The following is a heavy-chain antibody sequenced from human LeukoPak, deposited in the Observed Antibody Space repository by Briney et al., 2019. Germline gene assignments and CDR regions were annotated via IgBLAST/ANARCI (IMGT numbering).Heavy chain of an antibody. CDR1: GFTFSSYA. J-gene: IGHJ4*02. CDR3: AKTSAGIRGGYFDY. CDR2: INDSGGNT. D-gene: IGHD3-10*01. V-gene: IGHV3-23*01. Sequence: PGESLRLSCAASGFTFSSYAMSWVRQAPGKGLEWVSLINDSGGNTYYADSVKGRFTISRDNSKNTLFLQMSSLRAEDTAVYYCAKTSAGIRGGYFDYWGQGTLVTVSS.